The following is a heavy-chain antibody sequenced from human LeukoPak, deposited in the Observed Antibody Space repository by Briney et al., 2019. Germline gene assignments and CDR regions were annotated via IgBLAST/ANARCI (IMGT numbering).Heavy chain of an antibody. J-gene: IGHJ4*02. CDR2: ISYDGSNK. D-gene: IGHD6-13*01. CDR3: ARDYIAAVDY. Sequence: GGSLRLSCAASGFTFSSYAMHWVRQAPGKGLEWVAVISYDGSNKYYADSVKGRFTISRDNSKNTLYLQMNSLRAEDTAVYYCARDYIAAVDYWGQGALVTVSS. CDR1: GFTFSSYA. V-gene: IGHV3-30-3*01.